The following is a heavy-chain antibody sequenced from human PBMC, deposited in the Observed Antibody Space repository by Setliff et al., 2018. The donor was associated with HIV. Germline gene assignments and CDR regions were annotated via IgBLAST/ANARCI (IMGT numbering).Heavy chain of an antibody. CDR1: GGSFSDNY. J-gene: IGHJ4*02. Sequence: PSETLSLTCAVYGGSFSDNYWSWISQSPGKGLEWIGEINHSGRTKYNPSLKSRVTISVDTSKNQFSLRLNSVTAADTAVYYCASDISPDDGYNRLHYFDYWGQGTLVTVSS. CDR3: ASDISPDDGYNRLHYFDY. CDR2: INHSGRT. D-gene: IGHD5-12*01. V-gene: IGHV4-34*01.